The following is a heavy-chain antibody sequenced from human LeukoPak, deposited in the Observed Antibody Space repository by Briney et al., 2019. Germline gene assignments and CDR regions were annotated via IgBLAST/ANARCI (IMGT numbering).Heavy chain of an antibody. D-gene: IGHD3-9*01. CDR1: GGSISSYY. J-gene: IGHJ4*02. Sequence: SETLSLTCTVSGGSISSYYWSWVRQPPGKGLEWIAYMYYGGSTNYNPSLKSRVTISVDTSKNQFSLKLSSVTAADTAVYYCARNDILTGYCFDYWGQGTLVTVSS. CDR3: ARNDILTGYCFDY. V-gene: IGHV4-59*08. CDR2: MYYGGST.